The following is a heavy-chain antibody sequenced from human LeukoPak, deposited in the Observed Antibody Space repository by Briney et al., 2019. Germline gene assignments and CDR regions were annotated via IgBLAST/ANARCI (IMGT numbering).Heavy chain of an antibody. CDR2: IYHSGAA. J-gene: IGHJ4*02. V-gene: IGHV4-30-4*07. CDR1: GDSISSDGHS. Sequence: PSETLSLTCGVSGDSISSDGHSWSWIRQPPGKGLEWVGYIYHSGAAYHNPSLKSRLALSVDTSNNQFSLRLRSVTAADTAVYYCVRGVGGEYFYYDRWGQGALVTVSA. D-gene: IGHD1-26*01. CDR3: VRGVGGEYFYYDR.